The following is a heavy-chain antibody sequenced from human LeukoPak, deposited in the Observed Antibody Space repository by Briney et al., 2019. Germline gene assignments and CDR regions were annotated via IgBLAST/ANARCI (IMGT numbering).Heavy chain of an antibody. J-gene: IGHJ6*02. CDR3: ARDPTPLAATAGV. Sequence: GGSLRLSCAASGFTFSSYAMHWVRQAPGKGLEWVAVISYDGSNKYYADSVKGRFTISRDNSKSTLYLQMNSLRAEDTAVYYCARDPTPLAATAGVWGQGTTVTVSS. CDR1: GFTFSSYA. V-gene: IGHV3-30*04. CDR2: ISYDGSNK. D-gene: IGHD6-13*01.